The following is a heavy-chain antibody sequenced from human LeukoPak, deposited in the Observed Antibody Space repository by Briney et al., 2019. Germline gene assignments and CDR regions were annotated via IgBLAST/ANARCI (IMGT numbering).Heavy chain of an antibody. D-gene: IGHD6-13*01. CDR1: GGSFSGYY. CDR2: INHSGST. V-gene: IGHV4-34*01. Sequence: KPSETLSLTCAVYGGSFSGYYWSWIRQPPGKGLEWIGEINHSGSTNYNPSLKSRVTISVDTSKNQFSLKLSSVTAADTAVYYCARGRGSSSWYRGAFDIWGQGTMVTVSS. J-gene: IGHJ3*02. CDR3: ARGRGSSSWYRGAFDI.